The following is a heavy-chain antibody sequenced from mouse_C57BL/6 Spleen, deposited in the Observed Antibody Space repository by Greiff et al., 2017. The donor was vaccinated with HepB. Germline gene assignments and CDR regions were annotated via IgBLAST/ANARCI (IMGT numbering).Heavy chain of an antibody. CDR2: IHPNSGST. J-gene: IGHJ3*01. CDR3: ARTHYDGRFAY. V-gene: IGHV1-64*01. Sequence: QVQLQQPGAELVKPGASVKLSCKASGYTFTSYWMHWVKQRPGQGLEWIGMIHPNSGSTNYNEKFKSKATLTVDKSSSTAYMQRSSLTSEDSAVYYCARTHYDGRFAYWGQGTLVTVSA. D-gene: IGHD1-2*01. CDR1: GYTFTSYW.